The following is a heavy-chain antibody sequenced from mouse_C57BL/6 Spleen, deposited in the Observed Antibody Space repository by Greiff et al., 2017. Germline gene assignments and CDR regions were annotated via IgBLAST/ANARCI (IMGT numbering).Heavy chain of an antibody. V-gene: IGHV14-3*01. CDR1: GFNIKNTY. J-gene: IGHJ4*01. Sequence: VQLQQSVAELVRPGASVKLSCTASGFNIKNTYMHWVKQSPEQGLEWIGRIDPANGNTKYAPKFQGKATITADTSSNTAYLQLSSLTSEYSAIYYCALYSNYVSYAMDYWGQGTSVTVSS. CDR3: ALYSNYVSYAMDY. D-gene: IGHD2-5*01. CDR2: IDPANGNT.